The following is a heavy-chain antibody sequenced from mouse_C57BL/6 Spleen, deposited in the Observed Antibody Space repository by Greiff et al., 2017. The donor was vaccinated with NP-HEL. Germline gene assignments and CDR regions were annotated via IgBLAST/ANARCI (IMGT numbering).Heavy chain of an antibody. V-gene: IGHV1-22*01. J-gene: IGHJ3*01. CDR3: ARPPHYYGISWFAY. CDR2: INPNNGGT. Sequence: VQLKESGPELVKPGASVKMSCKASGYTFTDYNMHWVKQSHGKSLEWIGYINPNNGGTSYNQKFKGKATLTVNKSSSTAYMELRSLTSEDSAVYYCARPPHYYGISWFAYWGQGTLVTVSA. D-gene: IGHD1-1*01. CDR1: GYTFTDYN.